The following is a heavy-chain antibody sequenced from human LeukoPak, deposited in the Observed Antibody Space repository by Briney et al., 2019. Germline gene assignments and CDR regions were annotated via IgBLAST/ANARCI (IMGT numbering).Heavy chain of an antibody. D-gene: IGHD1-26*01. J-gene: IGHJ6*03. CDR3: AREPGWGHNYYYMDV. CDR2: VSHNTGA. CDR1: GYSISSDFY. Sequence: SETLSLTCAVSGYSISSDFYWGWIRQPPGKGLEGLGSVSHNTGASYNPSFKSRVTISLDTSKNHFSLPLTSVTAADTAVYFCAREPGWGHNYYYMDVWGKGTPVAVSS. V-gene: IGHV4-38-2*02.